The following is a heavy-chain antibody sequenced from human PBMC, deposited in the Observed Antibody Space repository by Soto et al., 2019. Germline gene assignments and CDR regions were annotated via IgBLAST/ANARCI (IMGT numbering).Heavy chain of an antibody. CDR1: GFTFSSYA. V-gene: IGHV3-23*01. D-gene: IGHD3-3*01. J-gene: IGHJ3*02. CDR2: ISGSGGST. CDR3: AGHDYDFWSGYYHDAFDI. Sequence: SLRLSCAASGFTFSSYAMSWVRQAPGKGLEWVSAISGSGGSTYYADSVKGRFTISRDNSKNTLYLQMNSLRAEDTAVYYCAGHDYDFWSGYYHDAFDIWGQGTMVTVSS.